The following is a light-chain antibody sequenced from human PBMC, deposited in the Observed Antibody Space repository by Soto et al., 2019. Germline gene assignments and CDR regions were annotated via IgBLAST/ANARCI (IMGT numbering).Light chain of an antibody. V-gene: IGKV3-20*01. CDR3: QHYGISPFT. Sequence: EIVLTQSPGTLSLSPGERATLSCRASQTVTSSYLAWYQQKPGQAPRLLIYGASSRATGIPDRFSGSGSGTDFTLTISRLEPEDFAVYYCQHYGISPFTFGPGTKL. CDR1: QTVTSSY. J-gene: IGKJ3*01. CDR2: GAS.